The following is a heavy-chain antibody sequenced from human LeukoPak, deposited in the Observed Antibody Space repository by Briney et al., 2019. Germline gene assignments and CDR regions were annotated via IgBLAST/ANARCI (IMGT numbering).Heavy chain of an antibody. J-gene: IGHJ4*02. CDR2: IIPIFGTA. CDR3: AREGSYGSGSFDY. Sequence: ASVKVSCKASGGTFSSYAISWVRQAPGQGLEWTGGIIPIFGTANYAQKLQGRVTMTTDTSTSTAYMELRSLRSDDTAVYYCAREGSYGSGSFDYWGQGTLVTVSS. CDR1: GGTFSSYA. V-gene: IGHV1-69*05. D-gene: IGHD3-10*01.